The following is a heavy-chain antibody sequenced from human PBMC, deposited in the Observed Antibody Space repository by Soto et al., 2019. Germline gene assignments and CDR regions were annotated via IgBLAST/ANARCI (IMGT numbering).Heavy chain of an antibody. D-gene: IGHD3-22*01. CDR2: ISAYNGNT. CDR3: ARFTPYYYDSSGYTPFDY. Sequence: ASVKVSCKASGYTFTSYGISWVRQAPGQGLEWMGWISAYNGNTNYAQKLQGRVTMTTDTSTSTAYMELRSLRSDDTAVYCCARFTPYYYDSSGYTPFDYWGQGTLVTVSS. CDR1: GYTFTSYG. V-gene: IGHV1-18*04. J-gene: IGHJ4*02.